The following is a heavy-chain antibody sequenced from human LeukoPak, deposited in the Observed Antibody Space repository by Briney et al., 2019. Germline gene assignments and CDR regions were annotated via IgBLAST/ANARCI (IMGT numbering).Heavy chain of an antibody. V-gene: IGHV3-33*01. CDR2: IWYDGSKK. D-gene: IGHD2-2*01. J-gene: IGHJ4*02. CDR3: ARDGDIVVVPAANGGVDH. CDR1: LFTFISYG. Sequence: PGRALRLSCVGSLFTFISYGMHGVRPAPGRGVEWVAVIWYDGSKKYYPASVNGRFTISRDNSKNTLYLQMNSLRAEDTAVYYCARDGDIVVVPAANGGVDHWGQGTLVTVSS.